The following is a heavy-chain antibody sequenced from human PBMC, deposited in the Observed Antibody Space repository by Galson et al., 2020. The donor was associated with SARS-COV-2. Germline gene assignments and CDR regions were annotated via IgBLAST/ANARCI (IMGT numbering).Heavy chain of an antibody. V-gene: IGHV4-34*01. Sequence: ETSETLSLTCAVYGGSFSGYYWSWIRQPPGKGLEWIGEINHSGSTNYNPSLKSRVTISVDTSKNQFSLKLSSVTAADTAVYYCAFRLVVPAALGSPYYYYGMDVWGQGTTVTVSS. D-gene: IGHD2-2*01. CDR2: INHSGST. CDR3: AFRLVVPAALGSPYYYYGMDV. J-gene: IGHJ6*02. CDR1: GGSFSGYY.